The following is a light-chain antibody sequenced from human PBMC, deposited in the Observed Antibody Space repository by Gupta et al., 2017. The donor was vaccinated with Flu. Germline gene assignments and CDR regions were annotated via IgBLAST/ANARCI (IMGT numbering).Light chain of an antibody. V-gene: IGKV2D-29*01. CDR1: QRRLHRDGKPY. CDR3: RYGVQQPIT. Sequence: VTPGQPASISCNASQRRLHRDGKPYLYRYLQDVSQLPQLPTYDGCKRCSRMRDRISGSATGTDFRLKISLADAEDVGIYYCRYGVQQPITFGHGTRVDIK. CDR2: DGC. J-gene: IGKJ3*01.